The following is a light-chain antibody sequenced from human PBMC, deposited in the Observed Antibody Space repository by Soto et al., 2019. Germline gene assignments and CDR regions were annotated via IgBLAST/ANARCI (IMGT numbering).Light chain of an antibody. CDR1: HSLFFGSRNKNY. CDR2: WSS. CDR3: LQYLSNLRT. Sequence: VMTQSPDSLAVSLGDRATITCKSSHSLFFGSRNKNYLAWYQQKPGQPPKLLISWSSTRESGVPDRFSGSGSGTDFTLTIPTLQSEDVAVYYCLQYLSNLRTVGQWTNVDIK. V-gene: IGKV4-1*01. J-gene: IGKJ1*01.